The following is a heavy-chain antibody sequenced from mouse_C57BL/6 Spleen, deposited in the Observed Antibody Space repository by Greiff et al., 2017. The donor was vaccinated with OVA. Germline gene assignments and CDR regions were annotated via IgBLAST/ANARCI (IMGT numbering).Heavy chain of an antibody. CDR2: IDPETGGT. J-gene: IGHJ2*01. CDR3: TSRLYYGIGY. CDR1: GYTFTDYE. D-gene: IGHD1-1*01. V-gene: IGHV1-15*01. Sequence: QVQLQQSGAELVRPGASVTLSCKASGYTFTDYEMHWVKQTPVHGLEWIGAIDPETGGTAYNQKFKGKAILTADKSSSTAYMELRSLTSEDSAVYYSTSRLYYGIGYWGQGTTLTVSS.